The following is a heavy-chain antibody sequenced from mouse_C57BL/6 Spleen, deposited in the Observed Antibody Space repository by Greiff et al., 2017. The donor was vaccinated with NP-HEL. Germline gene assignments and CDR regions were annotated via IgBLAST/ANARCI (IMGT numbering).Heavy chain of an antibody. V-gene: IGHV1-61*01. J-gene: IGHJ1*03. CDR1: GYTFTSYW. CDR2: IYPSDSET. CDR3: ARDGSSYWYFDV. D-gene: IGHD1-1*01. Sequence: QVQLQQPGAELVRPGSSVKLSCKASGYTFTSYWMAWVKQRPGQGLEWIGNIYPSDSETHYNQKFKDKATLTVDKSSSTAYMQLSSLTSEDSAVYYCARDGSSYWYFDVWGTGTTVTVSS.